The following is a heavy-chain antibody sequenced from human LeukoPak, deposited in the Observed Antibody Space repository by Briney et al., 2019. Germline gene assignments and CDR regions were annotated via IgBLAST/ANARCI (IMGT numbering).Heavy chain of an antibody. V-gene: IGHV3-21*01. CDR2: ISSGSSYI. CDR1: GFTFSSYW. D-gene: IGHD3-10*01. J-gene: IGHJ3*02. Sequence: GGSLRLSCAASGFTFSSYWMSWVRQAPGKGLEWVSSISSGSSYIYYADSVKGRFTISRDNAKNSLYLQMNSLRAEDTAVYYCARDGITMVRGLSAFDIWGQGTMVTVSS. CDR3: ARDGITMVRGLSAFDI.